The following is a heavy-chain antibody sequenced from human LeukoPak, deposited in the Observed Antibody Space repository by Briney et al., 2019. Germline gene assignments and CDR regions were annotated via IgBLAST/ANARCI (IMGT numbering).Heavy chain of an antibody. Sequence: PGGSLRLSCAASGFTFSSYWMNWVRQAPGKGLVWVSHINNDGSDTTYADSVRGRFTISRDNAKNTLYLQMNSLRTEDTAVYYCACYGIASPYWGQGTLVTVSS. J-gene: IGHJ4*02. V-gene: IGHV3-74*01. CDR1: GFTFSSYW. CDR2: INNDGSDT. CDR3: ACYGIASPY. D-gene: IGHD2-15*01.